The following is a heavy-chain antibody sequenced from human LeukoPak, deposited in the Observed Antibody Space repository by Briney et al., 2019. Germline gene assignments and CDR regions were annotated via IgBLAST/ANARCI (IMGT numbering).Heavy chain of an antibody. D-gene: IGHD3-9*01. CDR3: ARGHYDVLAASYKWTPDY. CDR2: ITSGGDYI. Sequence: PGGSLRLSCAASGFTFNTFNMNWVRQAPEKGLEWVSSITSGGDYIYYADSVKDPFTTSRNNTKNSLSLQLNSLRVEDTAVYYCARGHYDVLAASYKWTPDYWGQGTLVTVS. CDR1: GFTFNTFN. J-gene: IGHJ4*02. V-gene: IGHV3-21*01.